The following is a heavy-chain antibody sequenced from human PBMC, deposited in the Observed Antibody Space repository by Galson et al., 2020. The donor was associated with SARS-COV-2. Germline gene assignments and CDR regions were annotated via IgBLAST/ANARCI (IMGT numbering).Heavy chain of an antibody. CDR2: INPSGGGT. J-gene: IGHJ4*02. CDR1: GYTFTSYY. CDR3: ARDSQGGNDYNYLLF. Sequence: ASVKLSCKAPGYTFTSYYTHWVRQAPGQGLEWMGHINPSGGGTTSAQKFQGRVTMTTDTTTSTVYMELSTLRSEDTAVYYCARDSQGGNDYNYLLFWGQGTLVTVSS. D-gene: IGHD4-4*01. V-gene: IGHV1-46*01.